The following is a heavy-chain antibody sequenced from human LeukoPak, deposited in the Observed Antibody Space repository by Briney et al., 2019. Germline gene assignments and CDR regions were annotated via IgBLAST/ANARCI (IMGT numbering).Heavy chain of an antibody. V-gene: IGHV3-66*02. Sequence: GGSLRLSCAASGFTVSNNYMTWVRQAPGKGLECVSVIYGGGSTYCTDSVRGRFNISRDNSKNSLYLQRNSLRTEDTAVYYCARDFWVHGSYYGAWGQGTLVTVSS. CDR3: ARDFWVHGSYYGA. J-gene: IGHJ5*02. CDR1: GFTVSNNY. CDR2: IYGGGST. D-gene: IGHD1-26*01.